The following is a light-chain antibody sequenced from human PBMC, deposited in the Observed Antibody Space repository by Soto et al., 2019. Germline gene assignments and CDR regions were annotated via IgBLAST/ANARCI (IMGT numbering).Light chain of an antibody. V-gene: IGKV3-20*01. J-gene: IGKJ1*01. CDR3: QQYGSSGT. CDR1: QSVSRN. Sequence: EIVLTQSPATLCLSPGERATLSCRASQSVSRNLAWYQQKPGQAPRLLIYDASNRATGIPARFSGSGSVTDFTLTISRLEPEDFAVYYCQQYGSSGTFGQGTKVDI. CDR2: DAS.